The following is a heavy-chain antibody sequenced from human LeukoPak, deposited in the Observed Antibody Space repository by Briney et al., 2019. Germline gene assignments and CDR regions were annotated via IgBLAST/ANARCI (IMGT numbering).Heavy chain of an antibody. J-gene: IGHJ4*02. Sequence: PSETLSLTCTVSGGSISSSSYYWGWIRQPSGKGLEWSGSIYYSGSTYYNPSLKSRVTISVDTSKNQFSLKLSSVTAADTAVYYCARRYSSSYYWGQGTLVTVSS. CDR1: GGSISSSSYY. CDR2: IYYSGST. D-gene: IGHD6-13*01. V-gene: IGHV4-39*01. CDR3: ARRYSSSYY.